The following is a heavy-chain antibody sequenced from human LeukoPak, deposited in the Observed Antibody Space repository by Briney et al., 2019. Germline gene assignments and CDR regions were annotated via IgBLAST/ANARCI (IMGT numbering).Heavy chain of an antibody. Sequence: PGGSLRLSCAASGFTFSSYSMNWVRQAPGKGLEWVSSISSSSSYIYYADSVKGRFTISRDNSKNTLYLQMNSLRAEDTAVYYCAKDYYGSGSYYTPKVFDYWGQGTLVTVSS. CDR3: AKDYYGSGSYYTPKVFDY. CDR1: GFTFSSYS. V-gene: IGHV3-21*04. CDR2: ISSSSSYI. D-gene: IGHD3-10*01. J-gene: IGHJ4*02.